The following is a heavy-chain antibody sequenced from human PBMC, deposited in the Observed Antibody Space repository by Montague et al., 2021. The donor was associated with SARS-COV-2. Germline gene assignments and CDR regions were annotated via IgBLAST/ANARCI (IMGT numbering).Heavy chain of an antibody. J-gene: IGHJ6*03. CDR1: GGSFSDYY. D-gene: IGHD6-19*01. CDR3: ARGQSGSYSGGWVPVALFDCCHYMDM. V-gene: IGHV4-34*01. Sequence: SETLSLTCAVYGGSFSDYYWCWVCRPPGKGMEWDGDINNRGSTNVSSNLSRRVTISVATSTNQFSLKLTSVTAADTAVYYCARGQSGSYSGGWVPVALFDCCHYMDMWGRGAPVAVSS. CDR2: INNRGST.